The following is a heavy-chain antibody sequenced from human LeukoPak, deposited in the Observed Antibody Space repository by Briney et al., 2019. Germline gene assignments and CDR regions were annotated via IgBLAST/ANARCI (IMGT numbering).Heavy chain of an antibody. V-gene: IGHV3-21*04. D-gene: IGHD6-13*01. Sequence: PGGSLRLSCAASGFTFSSYSMNWVRQAPGKGLEWVSSISSSSSYIYYADSVKGRFTISRDNSKNTFHLQMNTLRAEDTAIYYCAKDWYDYWGQGTLVTVSS. CDR2: ISSSSSYI. CDR1: GFTFSSYS. J-gene: IGHJ4*02. CDR3: AKDWYDY.